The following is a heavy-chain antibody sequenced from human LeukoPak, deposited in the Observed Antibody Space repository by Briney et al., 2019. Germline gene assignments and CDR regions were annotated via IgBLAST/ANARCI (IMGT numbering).Heavy chain of an antibody. CDR1: GGSINSYY. J-gene: IGHJ4*02. Sequence: SETLSLTCTVSGGSINSYYWSWIRQPPGKGLEWIGYIYYSRSTYYNPSLKSRVTISIDTSKNQFSLKLSSVTAADTAVYYCARTSGSYSTFDYWGQGTLVTVSS. D-gene: IGHD1-26*01. CDR2: IYYSRST. CDR3: ARTSGSYSTFDY. V-gene: IGHV4-30-4*01.